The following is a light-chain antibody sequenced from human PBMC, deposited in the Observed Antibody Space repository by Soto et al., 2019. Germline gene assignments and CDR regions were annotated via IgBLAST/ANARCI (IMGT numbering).Light chain of an antibody. V-gene: IGLV2-23*02. CDR2: EVS. CDR3: CSYAGSSTYV. Sequence: QSVLTQPASVFGSPGQSIPISCPETSSVVGIYNLVSSYQQHPGKAPKLMIYEVSKRPSGVYNRFSGSKSGNTASLTISGLQAEDEADYYCCSYAGSSTYVFGTGTKVTVL. CDR1: SSVVGIYNL. J-gene: IGLJ1*01.